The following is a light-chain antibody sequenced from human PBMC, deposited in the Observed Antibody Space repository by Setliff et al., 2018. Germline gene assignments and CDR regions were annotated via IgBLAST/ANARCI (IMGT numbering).Light chain of an antibody. V-gene: IGLV2-11*01. CDR2: DVS. CDR1: SSDVGGYNY. Sequence: QSALTQPRSVSGSPGQSVTISCTGTSSDVGGYNYVSWYQQHPGKAPKLMIYDVSKRPSGVPDRFSGSKSGSTASLTISGLQAEDEADYYCCSYAGSYTSLYVFGTGTKVTVL. J-gene: IGLJ1*01. CDR3: CSYAGSYTSLYV.